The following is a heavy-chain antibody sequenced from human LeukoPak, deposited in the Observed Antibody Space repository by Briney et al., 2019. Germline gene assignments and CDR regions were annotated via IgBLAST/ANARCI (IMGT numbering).Heavy chain of an antibody. Sequence: AASVKVSCKASGYTFTSYDINWLRQASGQGLEWMGWMNPNSGNTGYAQKFQGRFTMTWDTSISTAYMELSSLRSDDTAVYYCAREYRRQPDWGQGTLVTVSS. CDR2: MNPNSGNT. CDR1: GYTFTSYD. V-gene: IGHV1-8*01. CDR3: AREYRRQPD. D-gene: IGHD5-12*01. J-gene: IGHJ4*02.